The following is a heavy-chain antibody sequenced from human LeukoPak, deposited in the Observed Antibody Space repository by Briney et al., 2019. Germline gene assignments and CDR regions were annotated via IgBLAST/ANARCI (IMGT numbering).Heavy chain of an antibody. J-gene: IGHJ4*02. D-gene: IGHD3-10*01. CDR1: GYAFTSYY. CDR3: ARDRNYYGSGSRPYYFDY. CDR2: INPSGGST. V-gene: IGHV1-46*01. Sequence: GASVKVSCKACGYAFTSYYMHWVRQAPGQGLEWMGIINPSGGSTSYAQRFQGRVTMTRDTSTSTVYMELSSLRSEDTAVYYCARDRNYYGSGSRPYYFDYWGQGTLVTVSS.